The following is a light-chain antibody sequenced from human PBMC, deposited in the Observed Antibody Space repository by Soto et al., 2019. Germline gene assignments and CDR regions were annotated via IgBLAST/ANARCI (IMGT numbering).Light chain of an antibody. CDR3: QQSFSTPRT. CDR1: QTISDF. Sequence: IQMTQSTSSLSASVGDRVTITCRASQTISDFLNWYQHKPGKAPKLLIYAASSLQGGVPSRFSGSGSGTNFTLTISGLQSEGLATYFCQQSFSTPRTFGQGTKVDIK. J-gene: IGKJ1*01. CDR2: AAS. V-gene: IGKV1-39*01.